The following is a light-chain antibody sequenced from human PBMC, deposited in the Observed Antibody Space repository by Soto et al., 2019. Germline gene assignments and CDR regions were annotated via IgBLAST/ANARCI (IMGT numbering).Light chain of an antibody. CDR2: TYS. Sequence: QAVVTQPPSVSGALGQWVTISCTGSSSNIGAGYDVHWYQQLPGTAPKFLIYTYSNRPSGVPDRFSGSKSGTSASLAITGLQAEDEADYYCQSYDSTLSGWVFGGGTKLTVL. J-gene: IGLJ3*02. CDR1: SSNIGAGYD. CDR3: QSYDSTLSGWV. V-gene: IGLV1-40*01.